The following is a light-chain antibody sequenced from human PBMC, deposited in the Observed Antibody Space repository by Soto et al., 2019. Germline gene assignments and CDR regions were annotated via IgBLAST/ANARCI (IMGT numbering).Light chain of an antibody. CDR2: GAS. J-gene: IGKJ3*01. V-gene: IGKV3-20*01. Sequence: DIVLTQSPGTLSLSPGEGATLSCRAIQSVSSNYLSWFQQKPGQAPRLLIYGASNRAAGIPDRFSGSGSGTDFTLTISRLETEDFAVYYCQQYGSSPLTFGPGTKVDTK. CDR1: QSVSSNY. CDR3: QQYGSSPLT.